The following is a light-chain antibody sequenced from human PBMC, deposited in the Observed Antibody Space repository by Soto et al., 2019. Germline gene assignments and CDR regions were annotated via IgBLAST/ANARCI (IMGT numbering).Light chain of an antibody. Sequence: EIVLTQSPGTLSLSPGEGASLSCRASQSGSSSYLAWYQQKPGQAPRLLIYGESSRATGIPDRFSGSGSGTDFTLNISRLEPEDCAVYYCQQYGSSPYTFGQGTKLEIK. CDR3: QQYGSSPYT. J-gene: IGKJ2*01. CDR1: QSGSSSY. V-gene: IGKV3-20*01. CDR2: GES.